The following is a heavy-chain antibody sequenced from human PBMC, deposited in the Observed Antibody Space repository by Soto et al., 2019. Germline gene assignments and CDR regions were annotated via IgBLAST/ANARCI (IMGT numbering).Heavy chain of an antibody. Sequence: EVQLVESGGGLVQPGGSLRLSCAASGFIFNKDWMHWVRQAPGKGLVWVSRINEDGSGTSYADSVKGRFTISRDNAKNTVSLQRNSLRVDDTAVYYCARDILEIRGPGAMVTVSS. CDR3: ARDILEI. J-gene: IGHJ3*01. CDR1: GFIFNKDW. CDR2: INEDGSGT. V-gene: IGHV3-74*01.